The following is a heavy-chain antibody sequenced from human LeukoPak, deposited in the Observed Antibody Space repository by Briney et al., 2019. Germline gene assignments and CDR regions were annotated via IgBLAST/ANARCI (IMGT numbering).Heavy chain of an antibody. D-gene: IGHD4-17*01. CDR2: INPNSGGT. J-gene: IGHJ3*02. V-gene: IGHV1-2*02. CDR3: ARDPGHSLRGDAFDI. CDR1: GYTFTGYY. Sequence: GASVKVSCKASGYTFTGYYMHWVRQAPGQGLEWMGWINPNSGGTNYAQKFQGRVTMTRDTSISTAYMELSRLRSDDTAVYYCARDPGHSLRGDAFDIWGQGTMVTVSS.